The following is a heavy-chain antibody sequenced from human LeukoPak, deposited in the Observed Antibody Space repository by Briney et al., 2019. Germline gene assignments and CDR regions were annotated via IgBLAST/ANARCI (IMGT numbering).Heavy chain of an antibody. J-gene: IGHJ4*02. CDR2: INRSGGTT. D-gene: IGHD6-19*01. CDR1: GYTFTNFY. V-gene: IGHV1-46*01. CDR3: ARGSSVWFDY. Sequence: ASVKVSCKTSGYTFTNFYLHWVRQAPGQGLEWMGIINRSGGTTNYAQKFQGRVSITRDTSTSAVYMDLSSLRSEDTAVYYCARGSSVWFDYWGQGTLVTVSS.